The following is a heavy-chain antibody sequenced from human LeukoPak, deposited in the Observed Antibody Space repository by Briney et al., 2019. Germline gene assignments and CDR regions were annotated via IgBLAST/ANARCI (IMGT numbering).Heavy chain of an antibody. J-gene: IGHJ5*02. Sequence: SETLSLTCTVSGGSISDYFWSWIRQPPGKGLECIGYIYYSDSTNYNPSLKSRVTMSVDTSKAQFSLNLTSVIAADTAVYYCATSGAITMATWGGTWFDPWGQGTLVTVSP. CDR1: GGSISDYF. CDR2: IYYSDST. V-gene: IGHV4-59*01. CDR3: ATSGAITMATWGGTWFDP. D-gene: IGHD5-24*01.